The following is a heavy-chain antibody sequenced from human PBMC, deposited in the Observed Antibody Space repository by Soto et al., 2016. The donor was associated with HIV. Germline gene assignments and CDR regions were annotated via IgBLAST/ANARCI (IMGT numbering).Heavy chain of an antibody. J-gene: IGHJ4*02. D-gene: IGHD3-22*01. CDR1: GYTFNTYG. CDR2: ISAYNGNT. V-gene: IGHV1-18*01. Sequence: QVQLVQSGAEVKKPGASVKVSCKASGYTFNTYGINWVRQAPGQGLEWMGWISAYNGNTKYAQKFQGRVTMTTDTSTSTAYMELRSLRSDDTAVYYCARFYYDSSGYYYAFEYWGQGTLVTVSS. CDR3: ARFYYDSSGYYYAFEY.